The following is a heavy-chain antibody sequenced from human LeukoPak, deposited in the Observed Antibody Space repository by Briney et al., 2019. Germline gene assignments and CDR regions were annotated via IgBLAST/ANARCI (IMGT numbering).Heavy chain of an antibody. D-gene: IGHD1-26*01. CDR1: GFTVSINY. Sequence: PGGSLRLSCATSGFTVSINYMSWVRQAPGKGLEWVSVIYSGGNTYYADSVKGRFTISRDSSKNTLYLQMNSLRAEDTAVYYCVTTWGAHYWYFDLWGRGALVTVSS. J-gene: IGHJ2*01. CDR3: VTTWGAHYWYFDL. V-gene: IGHV3-53*01. CDR2: IYSGGNT.